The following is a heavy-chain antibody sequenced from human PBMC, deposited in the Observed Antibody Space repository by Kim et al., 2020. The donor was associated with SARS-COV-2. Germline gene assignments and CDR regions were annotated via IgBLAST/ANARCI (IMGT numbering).Heavy chain of an antibody. CDR2: ISAYNGNT. CDR3: ARDQVVAATPGRDYYGMDV. D-gene: IGHD2-15*01. J-gene: IGHJ6*02. Sequence: ASVKVSCKASGYTFTSYGISWVRQAPGQGLEWMGWISAYNGNTNYAQKLQGRVTMTTDTSTSTAYMELRSLRSDDTAVYYCARDQVVAATPGRDYYGMDVWGQGTTVTVSS. V-gene: IGHV1-18*01. CDR1: GYTFTSYG.